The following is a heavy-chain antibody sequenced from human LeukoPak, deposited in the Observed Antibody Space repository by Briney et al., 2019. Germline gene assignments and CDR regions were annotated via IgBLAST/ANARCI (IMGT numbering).Heavy chain of an antibody. V-gene: IGHV3-64*01. Sequence: ASVKVSCKASGYTFTSYAMHWVRQAPGKGLEYVSAISSNGGSTYYANSVKGRFTISRDNSKNTLYLQMGSLRAEDMAVYYCARDRGDIVVVPAAIYYFDYWGQGTLVTVSS. CDR1: GYTFTSYA. J-gene: IGHJ4*02. CDR2: ISSNGGST. D-gene: IGHD2-2*01. CDR3: ARDRGDIVVVPAAIYYFDY.